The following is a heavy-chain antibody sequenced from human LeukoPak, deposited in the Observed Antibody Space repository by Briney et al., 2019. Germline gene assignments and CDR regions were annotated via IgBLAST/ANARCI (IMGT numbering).Heavy chain of an antibody. D-gene: IGHD1-26*01. V-gene: IGHV1-18*01. CDR1: GYAFTNYG. J-gene: IGHJ4*02. CDR2: INPDHGNT. Sequence: ASVKVSCKASGYAFTNYGLGWVRQARGKGREWMGWINPDHGNTHYAQNFQGRVTMTTEASTNTAYMDLRSLRSDDTALYYCGRVGTGSYYLDSWGQGTLVTVSS. CDR3: GRVGTGSYYLDS.